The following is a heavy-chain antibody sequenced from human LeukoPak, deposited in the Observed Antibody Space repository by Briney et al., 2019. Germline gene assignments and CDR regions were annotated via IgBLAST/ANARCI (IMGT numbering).Heavy chain of an antibody. J-gene: IGHJ4*02. V-gene: IGHV3-21*01. Sequence: GGSLRLSCAASGFTFSDYTLNWVRQAPGKGLEWVSSISSNNYYIHYADSVKGRFTISRDNAKNALYLQMNSLRAEDTAVYYCATDRGWRTSGYYLYYFEYWGQGTLVTYSS. CDR3: ATDRGWRTSGYYLYYFEY. CDR2: ISSNNYYI. CDR1: GFTFSDYT. D-gene: IGHD3-3*01.